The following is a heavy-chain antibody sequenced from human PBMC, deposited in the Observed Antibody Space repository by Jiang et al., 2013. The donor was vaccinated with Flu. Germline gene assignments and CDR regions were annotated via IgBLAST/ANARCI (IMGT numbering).Heavy chain of an antibody. J-gene: IGHJ4*02. CDR1: GGTFSSYA. CDR3: ARCSSWYSPSDY. Sequence: KVSCKASGGTFSSYAISWVRQAPGQGLEWMGGIIPIFGTANYAQKFQGRVTITADKSTSTAYMELSSLRSEDTAVYYCARCSSWYSPSDYWGQGTLVTVSS. V-gene: IGHV1-69*06. D-gene: IGHD6-13*01. CDR2: IIPIFGTA.